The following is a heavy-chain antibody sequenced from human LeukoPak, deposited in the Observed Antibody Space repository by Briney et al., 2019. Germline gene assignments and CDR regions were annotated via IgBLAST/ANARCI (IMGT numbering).Heavy chain of an antibody. V-gene: IGHV3-23*01. Sequence: GGSLRLSCAASGFTFSIYAMTWFRQAPGKGLEFISSLMGRGDNACYADSVRGRFTISRDNSKNTVYLQMNSLRVEDTALYYCARTLWGGTDYWGQGTLVTVSS. CDR2: LMGRGDNA. J-gene: IGHJ4*02. D-gene: IGHD1-26*01. CDR3: ARTLWGGTDY. CDR1: GFTFSIYA.